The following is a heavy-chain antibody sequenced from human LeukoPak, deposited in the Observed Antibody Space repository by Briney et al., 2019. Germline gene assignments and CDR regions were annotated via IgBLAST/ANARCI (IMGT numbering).Heavy chain of an antibody. V-gene: IGHV4-34*01. J-gene: IGHJ4*02. CDR3: ARGWVAARRFDY. D-gene: IGHD6-6*01. CDR1: GGSFSGYY. Sequence: ASETLSLTCAVYGGSFSGYYWSWIRQPPGKGLEWIGEINHSGSTNYNPSLKSRVTISVDTSKNQFSLKLSSVTAADTAVYYCARGWVAARRFDYWGQGTLVTVSS. CDR2: INHSGST.